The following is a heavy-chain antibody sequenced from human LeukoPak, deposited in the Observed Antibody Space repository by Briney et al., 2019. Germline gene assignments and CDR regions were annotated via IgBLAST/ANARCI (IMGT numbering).Heavy chain of an antibody. CDR1: GGSFSGYY. V-gene: IGHV4-34*01. D-gene: IGHD2-2*02. CDR3: ARGVLGYCSSTSCYTGVGFDY. J-gene: IGHJ4*02. CDR2: INHSGST. Sequence: SGTLSLTCAVYGGSFSGYYWSWIRQPPGKGLEWIGEINHSGSTNYNPSLKSRVTISVDTSKNQFSLKLSSVTAADTAVYYCARGVLGYCSSTSCYTGVGFDYWGQGTLVTVSS.